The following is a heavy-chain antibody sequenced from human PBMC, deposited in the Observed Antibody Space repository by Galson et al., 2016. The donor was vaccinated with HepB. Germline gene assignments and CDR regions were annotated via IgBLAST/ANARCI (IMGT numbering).Heavy chain of an antibody. CDR2: INHSGST. Sequence: SETLSLTCAVYGGSFNGYYWSWIRQPPGKGLEWIGEINHSGSTNYNPSFRSRITISVDTSKNQFSLKLSSVTAADTAVYYCARLGLQNIVVDKLNWFDPWGQGTLVTVSS. CDR3: ARLGLQNIVVDKLNWFDP. J-gene: IGHJ5*02. CDR1: GGSFNGYY. V-gene: IGHV4-34*01. D-gene: IGHD2-21*01.